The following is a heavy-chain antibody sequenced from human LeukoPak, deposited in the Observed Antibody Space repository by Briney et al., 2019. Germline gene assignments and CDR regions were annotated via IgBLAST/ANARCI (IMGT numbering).Heavy chain of an antibody. V-gene: IGHV3-30*04. CDR3: ARALAGAPFDL. J-gene: IGHJ2*01. CDR1: EFTLSSYS. CDR2: LSSVGGQQ. D-gene: IGHD3-10*01. Sequence: AGGSLRLSCSASEFTLSSYSMHWVRQAPGRGLEWAAVLSSVGGQQYYADSVKGRFTISADTSKNTLYLQMDSLRVEDTALYYCARALAGAPFDLWGRGTVVAVSS.